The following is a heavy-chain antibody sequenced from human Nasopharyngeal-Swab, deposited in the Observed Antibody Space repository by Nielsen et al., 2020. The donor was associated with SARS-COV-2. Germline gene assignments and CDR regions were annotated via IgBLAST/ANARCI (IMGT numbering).Heavy chain of an antibody. V-gene: IGHV3-23*01. D-gene: IGHD5-12*01. J-gene: IGHJ6*02. CDR1: GFIFSDSA. CDR2: ISGSDHTT. CDR3: AKDRDSGDDSDDYYHYYGMDV. Sequence: GESLKISCAASGFIFSDSAIHWVRQAPGKGLEWVSVISGSDHTTYYADSVKGRFTISRDNSKNTVNLQMNSLRVEDTAIYYCAKDRDSGDDSDDYYHYYGMDVWGQGTTVTVFS.